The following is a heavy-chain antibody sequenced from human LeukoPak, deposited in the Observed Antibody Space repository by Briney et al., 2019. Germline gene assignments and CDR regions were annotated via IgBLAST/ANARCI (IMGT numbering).Heavy chain of an antibody. D-gene: IGHD3-10*01. CDR2: VNPNSGNT. V-gene: IGHV1-8*03. Sequence: ASVKVSCKGSAYTFTSYDINWVRQATGQGLEWMGWVNPNSGNTGYAQKFQGRVTITRNTSISTAYMELSSLRSEDTAVYYCARVRRITMARGVRTYYYMDVWGKGTTVTVSS. J-gene: IGHJ6*03. CDR3: ARVRRITMARGVRTYYYMDV. CDR1: AYTFTSYD.